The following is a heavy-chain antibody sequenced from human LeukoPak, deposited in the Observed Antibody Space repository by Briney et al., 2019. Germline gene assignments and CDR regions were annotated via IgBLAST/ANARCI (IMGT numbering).Heavy chain of an antibody. V-gene: IGHV3-23*01. J-gene: IGHJ4*02. CDR3: AKERRRVDTEMVRSYYFEN. CDR2: ISDSDGNT. Sequence: GGSLRLSCAASGFTFSSYAVSWVRQAPGKGLEWVSAISDSDGNTYYADSVKGRFTISRDNSRNTLSLQMSSLRVEDTAVYYCAKERRRVDTEMVRSYYFENWGQGTLVTVSS. CDR1: GFTFSSYA. D-gene: IGHD5-18*01.